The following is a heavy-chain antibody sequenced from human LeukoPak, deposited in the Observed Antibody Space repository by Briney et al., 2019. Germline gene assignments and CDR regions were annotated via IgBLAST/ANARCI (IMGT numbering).Heavy chain of an antibody. V-gene: IGHV4-38-2*02. CDR3: ASSPGYLYEKKGFDY. CDR1: GYSISSGYY. J-gene: IGHJ4*02. D-gene: IGHD2-2*02. CDR2: IYHSGST. Sequence: SETLSLTCTVSGYSISSGYYWGWIRQPPGKGLEWIGSIYHSGSTYYNPSLKSRVTISVDTSKNQFSLKLSSVTAADTAVYYCASSPGYLYEKKGFDYWGQGTLVTVSS.